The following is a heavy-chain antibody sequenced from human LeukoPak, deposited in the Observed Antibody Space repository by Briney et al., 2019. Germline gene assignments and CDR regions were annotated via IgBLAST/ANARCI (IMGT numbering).Heavy chain of an antibody. Sequence: GGSLRLSCAASGFTFSSYWMHWVRQAPGKGLVWVSRINSDGSSTSYADSVKGRFTISRDNAKNTLYLQMNSLRAEGTAVYYCARGVGYCSSTSCYWWFDPWGQGTLVTVSS. J-gene: IGHJ5*02. V-gene: IGHV3-74*01. D-gene: IGHD2-2*01. CDR3: ARGVGYCSSTSCYWWFDP. CDR1: GFTFSSYW. CDR2: INSDGSST.